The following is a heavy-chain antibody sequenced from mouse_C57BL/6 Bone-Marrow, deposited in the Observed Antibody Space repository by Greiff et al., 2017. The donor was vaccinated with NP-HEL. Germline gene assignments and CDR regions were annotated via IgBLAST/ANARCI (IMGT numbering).Heavy chain of an antibody. J-gene: IGHJ4*01. V-gene: IGHV5-16*01. D-gene: IGHD1-1*01. CDR3: AREDYGSRGFYAMDY. Sequence: EVHLVESEGGLVQPGSSMKLSCTASGFTFSDYYMAWVRQVPEKGLEWVANINYDGSSTYYLDSLKSRFIISRDNAKNILYLQMSSLKSEDTATYYCAREDYGSRGFYAMDYWGQGTSVTVSS. CDR2: INYDGSST. CDR1: GFTFSDYY.